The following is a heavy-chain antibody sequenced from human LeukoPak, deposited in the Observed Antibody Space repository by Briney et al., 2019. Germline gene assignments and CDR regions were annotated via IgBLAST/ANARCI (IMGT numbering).Heavy chain of an antibody. CDR2: INPNSGGT. V-gene: IGHV1-2*02. Sequence: ASVKVSCKASGYTFTGYYLHWVRQAPGQGLEWMGWINPNSGGTNYAQKFQGRVTMTRDTSISTAYMELSRLRSDDTAVYYCARLGTSCRISRRSLFYWGQGTLVTVSS. D-gene: IGHD2-2*01. CDR1: GYTFTGYY. CDR3: ARLGTSCRISRRSLFY. J-gene: IGHJ4*02.